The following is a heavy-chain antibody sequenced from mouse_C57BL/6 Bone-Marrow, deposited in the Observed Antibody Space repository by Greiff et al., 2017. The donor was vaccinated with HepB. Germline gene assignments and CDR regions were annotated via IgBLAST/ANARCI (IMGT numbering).Heavy chain of an antibody. CDR1: GFNIKDDY. D-gene: IGHD1-1*01. CDR2: IDPENGDT. CDR3: TIFIKEYFDV. Sequence: VQLQQSGAELVRPGASVKLSCTASGFNIKDDYMHWVKQRPEQGLEWIGWIDPENGDTEYASKFQGKATITADTSSNTAYLQLSSLTSEDTAVYYCTIFIKEYFDVWGTGTTVTVSS. J-gene: IGHJ1*03. V-gene: IGHV14-4*01.